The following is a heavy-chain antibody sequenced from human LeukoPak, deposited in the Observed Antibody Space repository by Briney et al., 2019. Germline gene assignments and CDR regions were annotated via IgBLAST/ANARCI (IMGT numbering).Heavy chain of an antibody. V-gene: IGHV1-46*01. CDR1: GYTFTRYY. CDR3: ARATLSDYYFNY. Sequence: ASVKVSCKASGYTFTRYYMHWVRQAPGQGLEWMGIINPSGGATSYAQKFQGRVTLTRDTSTNTVYMELSSLRYEDTAVYFCARATLSDYYFNYWGQGTLVTVSS. J-gene: IGHJ4*02. CDR2: INPSGGAT.